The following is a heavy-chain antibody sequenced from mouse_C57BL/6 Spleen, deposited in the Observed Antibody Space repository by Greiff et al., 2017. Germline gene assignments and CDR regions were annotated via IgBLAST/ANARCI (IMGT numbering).Heavy chain of an antibody. CDR2: IYPGDGDT. CDR3: ARPVYDGLDY. V-gene: IGHV1-82*01. CDR1: GYAFSSSW. J-gene: IGHJ2*01. Sequence: VKLQQSGPELVKPGASVKISCKASGYAFSSSWMNWVKQRPGKGLEWIGRIYPGDGDTNYNGKFKGKATLTADKSSSTAYMQLSSLTSEDSAVYFCARPVYDGLDYWGQGTTLTVSS. D-gene: IGHD2-3*01.